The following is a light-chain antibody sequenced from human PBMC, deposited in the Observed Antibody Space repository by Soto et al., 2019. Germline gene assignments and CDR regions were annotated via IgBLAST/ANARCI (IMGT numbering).Light chain of an antibody. J-gene: IGLJ1*01. CDR1: SGHSSYA. V-gene: IGLV4-69*01. CDR2: LNSDGSH. CDR3: QTWGTGIHV. Sequence: QSVLTQSPSASASLGASVKLTCTLSSGHSSYAIAWHQQQPEKGPRYLMKLNSDGSHSKGDGIPDRFSGSSSGAERYLIISSLQSEDAADYYCQTWGTGIHVFGTLTKLTVL.